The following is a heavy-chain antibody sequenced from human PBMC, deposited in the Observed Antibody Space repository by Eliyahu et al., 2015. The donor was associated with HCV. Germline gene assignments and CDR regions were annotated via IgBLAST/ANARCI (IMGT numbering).Heavy chain of an antibody. V-gene: IGHV3-7*01. D-gene: IGHD3-16*01. Sequence: GSEKYYVDSVKGRFTISRDNAKNSLYLQMNSLRAEDTAVYYCARDGGQPPRVGGRVYYYYYMDVWGKGTTVTVSS. CDR2: GSEK. CDR3: ARDGGQPPRVGGRVYYYYYMDV. J-gene: IGHJ6*03.